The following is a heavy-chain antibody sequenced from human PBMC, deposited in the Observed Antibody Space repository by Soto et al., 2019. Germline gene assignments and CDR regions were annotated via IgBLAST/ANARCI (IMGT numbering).Heavy chain of an antibody. Sequence: QVQLVQSGAEVKKPGSSVKVSCTASGGTFSSYAISWVRQAPGQGLEWMGGIIPIFGTANYAQKFQGRVTITADESTTTAYMELSSLGSEDTAVYYCARGPDSGGAFDIWGQGTMVTVSS. V-gene: IGHV1-69*01. CDR1: GGTFSSYA. CDR3: ARGPDSGGAFDI. CDR2: IIPIFGTA. D-gene: IGHD1-26*01. J-gene: IGHJ3*02.